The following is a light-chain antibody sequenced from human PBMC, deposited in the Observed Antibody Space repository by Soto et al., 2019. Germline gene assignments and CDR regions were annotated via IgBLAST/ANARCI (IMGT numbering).Light chain of an antibody. CDR1: QYIHNY. V-gene: IGKV1-5*03. Sequence: DIQMTQSPSTLSASVGDRVTITCRASQYIHNYLAWYQQKPGEAPKLLIYEAANLESGVPSRFSGSGTGTEFTLTTSSLQPDDFATYDCQQSNNYPWTFGQGTRVE. J-gene: IGKJ1*01. CDR3: QQSNNYPWT. CDR2: EAA.